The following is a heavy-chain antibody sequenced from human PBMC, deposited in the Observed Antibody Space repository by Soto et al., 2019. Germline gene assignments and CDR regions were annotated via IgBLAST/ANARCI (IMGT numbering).Heavy chain of an antibody. D-gene: IGHD2-2*01. CDR3: AKDPYYAPPYDAFDI. V-gene: IGHV3-23*01. Sequence: PVGSLRLSCADSGFTFSSYAMSWVRQAPGKGLEWVSAISGSGGSTYYADSVKGRFTISRDNSKNTLYLQMNSLRAEDTAVYYCAKDPYYAPPYDAFDIWGQGTMVTVSS. CDR1: GFTFSSYA. J-gene: IGHJ3*02. CDR2: ISGSGGST.